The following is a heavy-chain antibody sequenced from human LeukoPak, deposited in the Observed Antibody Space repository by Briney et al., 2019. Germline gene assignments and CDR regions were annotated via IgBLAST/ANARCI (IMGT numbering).Heavy chain of an antibody. Sequence: SETLSLTCAVYGGSFSGYYWSWIRQPPGKGLEWIGEINHSGSTNYNPSLKSRVTISVDKSKNQFSLKLSSVTAEDTAVYYCARGRGSGSYGVYWGQGTLVTVSS. V-gene: IGHV4-34*01. CDR1: GGSFSGYY. CDR3: ARGRGSGSYGVY. CDR2: INHSGST. J-gene: IGHJ4*02. D-gene: IGHD3-10*01.